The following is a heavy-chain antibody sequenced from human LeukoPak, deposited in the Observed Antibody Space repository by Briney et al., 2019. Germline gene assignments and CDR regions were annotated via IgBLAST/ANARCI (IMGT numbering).Heavy chain of an antibody. J-gene: IGHJ6*03. CDR2: IKQDGSEK. CDR1: GFTFSASW. CDR3: ARAAAIFGVGYYYYYMDV. Sequence: GGSLRLSCAASGFTFSASWMSWVRQTPGKGLEWVANIKQDGSEKYHVDSVKGRFTISRDNAKNSLYLQMNSLRAEDTAVYYCARAAAIFGVGYYYYYMDVWGKGTTVTVSS. D-gene: IGHD3-3*01. V-gene: IGHV3-7*01.